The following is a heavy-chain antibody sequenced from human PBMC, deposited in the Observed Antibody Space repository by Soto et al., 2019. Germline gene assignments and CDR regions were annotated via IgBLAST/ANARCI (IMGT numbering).Heavy chain of an antibody. CDR2: IDPTDSYT. CDR1: GYSFTTYW. CDR3: ARLTLAQDSSGYHIFDY. V-gene: IGHV5-10-1*01. D-gene: IGHD3-22*01. J-gene: IGHJ4*02. Sequence: GESLNISCQACGYSFTTYWISWVRQMPGKGLECMGRIDPTDSYTDYGPSFEGHVTMSVDRSINTAYLEWSSLKASDSAMYYCARLTLAQDSSGYHIFDYWGQGTLVTVSS.